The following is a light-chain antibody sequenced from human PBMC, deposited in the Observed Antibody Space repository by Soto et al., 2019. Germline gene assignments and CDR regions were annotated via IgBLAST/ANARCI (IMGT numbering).Light chain of an antibody. CDR2: TNN. V-gene: IGLV1-44*01. CDR3: AAWDDSLNGVV. CDR1: SSNIGSNT. J-gene: IGLJ2*01. Sequence: VVTQPPSASGTPGQRVTISCSGSSSNIGSNTINWYQQLPGTAPKLLIYTNNQRPSGVPDRFSGSKSGTSASLAISGLQSEDEADYYCAAWDDSLNGVVFGGGTKLTVL.